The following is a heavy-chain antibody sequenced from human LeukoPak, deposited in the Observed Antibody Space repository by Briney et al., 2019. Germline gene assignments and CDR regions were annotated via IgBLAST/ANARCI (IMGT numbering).Heavy chain of an antibody. V-gene: IGHV3-48*03. CDR1: GLTFRSYE. J-gene: IGHJ3*02. Sequence: GGSLILSCAASGLTFRSYEMNWVRQAPGKGLEWVSYISSGGSTIYYADSVKGRFTVSRDNAENSLYLQMNSLRAEDTAVYYCASETEIGNYDAFDIWGQGTMVTVSS. CDR3: ASETEIGNYDAFDI. D-gene: IGHD1-7*01. CDR2: ISSGGSTI.